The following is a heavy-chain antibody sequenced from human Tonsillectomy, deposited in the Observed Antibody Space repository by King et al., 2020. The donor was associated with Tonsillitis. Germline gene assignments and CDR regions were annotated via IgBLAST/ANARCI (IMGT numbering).Heavy chain of an antibody. V-gene: IGHV3-33*05. D-gene: IGHD4-17*01. CDR3: ARGLDAYGDSN. J-gene: IGHJ4*02. CDR1: GFTFSHYG. CDR2: ISYDGRDK. Sequence: VQLVESGGGVVQPGRSLRLSCAASGFTFSHYGMHWVRQAPGKGLEWVAVISYDGRDKAYADSVKGRFTISRDNSKNTLFLQMNSLRAEDTAVYYCARGLDAYGDSNWGQGTLATVSS.